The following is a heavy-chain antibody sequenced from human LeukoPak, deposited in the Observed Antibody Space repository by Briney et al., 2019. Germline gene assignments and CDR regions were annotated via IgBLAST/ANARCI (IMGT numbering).Heavy chain of an antibody. D-gene: IGHD6-19*01. CDR1: GYTFTGYY. CDR2: INPNSGGT. CDR3: ARGSGWYYSYNYYGMDV. J-gene: IGHJ6*02. Sequence: EASVKVSCKASGYTFTGYYMHWVRQAPGQGLEWMGWINPNSGGTNYAQKFQGRVTMTRDTSISTAYMELSRLRSDDTAVYYCARGSGWYYSYNYYGMDVWGQGTTVTVSS. V-gene: IGHV1-2*02.